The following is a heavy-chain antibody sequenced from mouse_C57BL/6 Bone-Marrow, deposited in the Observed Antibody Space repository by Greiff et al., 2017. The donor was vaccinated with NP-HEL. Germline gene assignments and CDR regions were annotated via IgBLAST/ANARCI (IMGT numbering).Heavy chain of an antibody. Sequence: QVQLQQPGAELVKPGASVKLSCTASGYTFTSSWMHWVKQRPGQGLEWIGRIHPISGSTNYTAKFKGKAPLTVAKSSSTAYKQLSSLTTEDSAVDYCARGKTTIYDGYYPYAMDYWGQGTSVTVSS. CDR2: IHPISGST. V-gene: IGHV1-64*01. CDR3: ARGKTTIYDGYYPYAMDY. D-gene: IGHD2-3*01. CDR1: GYTFTSSW. J-gene: IGHJ4*01.